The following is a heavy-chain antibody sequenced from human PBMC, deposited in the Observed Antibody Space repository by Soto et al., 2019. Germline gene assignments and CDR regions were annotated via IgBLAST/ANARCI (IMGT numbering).Heavy chain of an antibody. CDR3: ARASMIVVQFNY. J-gene: IGHJ4*02. CDR2: IYYSGST. Sequence: SETLSLTCTISGGSISSYYWSWIQQPPGKGLEWIGYIYYSGSTNYNPSLKSRVTISVDTSKNQFSLKLSSVTAADTAVYYCARASMIVVQFNYWGQGTLVTVSS. D-gene: IGHD3-22*01. V-gene: IGHV4-59*08. CDR1: GGSISSYY.